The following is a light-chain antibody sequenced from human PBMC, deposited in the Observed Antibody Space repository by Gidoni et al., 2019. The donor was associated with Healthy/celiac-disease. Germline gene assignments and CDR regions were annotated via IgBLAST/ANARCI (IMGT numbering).Light chain of an antibody. CDR1: SSNIGAGYD. V-gene: IGLV1-40*01. CDR3: QSYDSSLSGQE. CDR2: GNS. Sequence: QSVLTQPPSVSGAPGPRVTISCTGSSSNIGAGYDVHWYQQLPGTAPKLLIYGNSNRPSGVPDRFSGSKSGTSASLAITGLQAEDEADYYCQSYDSSLSGQEFGGGTKLTVL. J-gene: IGLJ2*01.